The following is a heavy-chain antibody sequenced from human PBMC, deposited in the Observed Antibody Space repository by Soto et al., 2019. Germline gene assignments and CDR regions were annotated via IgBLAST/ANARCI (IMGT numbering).Heavy chain of an antibody. CDR2: IWYDGSNK. D-gene: IGHD3-10*01. J-gene: IGHJ6*02. Sequence: PGGSLRLSCAASGFTFSSYGMHWVRQAPGKGLEWVAVIWYDGSNKYYADSVKGRFTISRDNSKNTLYLQMNSLRAEDTAVYYCARARGFGGFHDHYYGMDVWGQGTTVTVSS. CDR1: GFTFSSYG. V-gene: IGHV3-33*01. CDR3: ARARGFGGFHDHYYGMDV.